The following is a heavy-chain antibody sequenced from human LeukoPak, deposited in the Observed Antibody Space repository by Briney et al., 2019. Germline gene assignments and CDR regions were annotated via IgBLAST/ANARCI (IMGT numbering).Heavy chain of an antibody. J-gene: IGHJ4*02. Sequence: SETLSLTCAVYGGSFSGYYWSWIRQPSGKGLEWIGEINHSGSTYYNPSLKSRVTISVDTSKNQFSLKLSSVTAADTAVYYCARDRLWLQPDYWGQGTLVTVSS. CDR1: GGSFSGYY. CDR2: INHSGST. V-gene: IGHV4-34*01. CDR3: ARDRLWLQPDY. D-gene: IGHD5-24*01.